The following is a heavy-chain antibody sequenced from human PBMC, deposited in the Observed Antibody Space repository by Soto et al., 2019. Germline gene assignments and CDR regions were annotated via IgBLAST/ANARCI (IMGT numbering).Heavy chain of an antibody. CDR1: GGSISSSSYY. Sequence: SETLSLTCTVSGGSISSSSYYWGWIRQPPGKGLEWIGSIYYSGSTYYNPSLKSRVTISVDTSKNQFSLKLSSVTAADTAVYYCASGIIPTTFFSRAINYYYGMYVWGQGTTVPVSS. CDR3: ASGIIPTTFFSRAINYYYGMYV. V-gene: IGHV4-39*01. J-gene: IGHJ6*02. D-gene: IGHD1-26*01. CDR2: IYYSGST.